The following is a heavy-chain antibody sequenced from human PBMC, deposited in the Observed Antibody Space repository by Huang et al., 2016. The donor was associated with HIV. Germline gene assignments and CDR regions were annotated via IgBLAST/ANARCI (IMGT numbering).Heavy chain of an antibody. CDR3: ARDPGSRNYLGNVFDI. V-gene: IGHV1-2*02. J-gene: IGHJ3*02. CDR1: GYSFTGYY. Sequence: QVQLVQSGADVKRPGASVKVSCKTSGYSFTGYYIHWVRQAPGQGLEWVGWSKPSSGETNDASRFKGRVSMTRDTSISTAYMEVTRLTSDDTAVYYCARDPGSRNYLGNVFDIWGQGTKVTVSS. D-gene: IGHD2-2*01. CDR2: SKPSSGET.